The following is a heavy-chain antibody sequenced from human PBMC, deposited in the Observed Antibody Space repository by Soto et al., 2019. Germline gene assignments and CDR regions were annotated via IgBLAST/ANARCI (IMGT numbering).Heavy chain of an antibody. Sequence: GESLKISCKGSGYSFTSYWISWVRQMPGKGLEWMGRIDPSDSYTNYSPSFQGHVTISADKSISTAYLQWSSLKASDTAMYYCARLSRRHIYCSGGSCYSHLDYWGQGTLVTVSS. J-gene: IGHJ4*02. V-gene: IGHV5-10-1*01. CDR1: GYSFTSYW. D-gene: IGHD2-15*01. CDR2: IDPSDSYT. CDR3: ARLSRRHIYCSGGSCYSHLDY.